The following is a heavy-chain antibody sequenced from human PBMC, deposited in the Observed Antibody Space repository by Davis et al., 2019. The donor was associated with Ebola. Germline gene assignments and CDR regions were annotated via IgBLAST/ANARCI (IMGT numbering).Heavy chain of an antibody. CDR3: ARDLAILVGATTFDY. D-gene: IGHD1-26*01. V-gene: IGHV3-21*01. CDR2: LTSSSSYI. Sequence: GESLKIPCAASGFTFRSHSMNWVRQAPATGLEWVPPLTSSSSYIYYADSVKGRFTISRDNAKNSLYLQMNSLRAEDTAVYYCARDLAILVGATTFDYWGQGTLVTVSS. CDR1: GFTFRSHS. J-gene: IGHJ4*02.